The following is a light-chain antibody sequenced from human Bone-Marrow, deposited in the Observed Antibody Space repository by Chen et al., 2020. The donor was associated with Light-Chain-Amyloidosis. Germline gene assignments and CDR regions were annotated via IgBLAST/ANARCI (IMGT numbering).Light chain of an antibody. CDR2: AVS. J-gene: IGLJ1*01. Sequence: QSALTQPASVSGSPGQSITISCTGTSGDVGTYNYVSWYQQHPGTAPKVMIYAVSNRPSGVSNRFSGSKSGNTASLTISGLQAEDEADYYGSSFTSSSSYVFGPGTKVTVL. CDR3: SSFTSSSSYV. V-gene: IGLV2-14*01. CDR1: SGDVGTYNY.